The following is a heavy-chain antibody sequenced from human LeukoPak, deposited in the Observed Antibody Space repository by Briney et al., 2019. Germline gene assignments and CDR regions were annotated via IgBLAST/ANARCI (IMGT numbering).Heavy chain of an antibody. Sequence: ASVKVSCKASGYTFTGYYMHWVRQAPGQGLEWMGWINPNSGGTNYAQKFQGRVTMTRDTSISTAYMELSRLRSDDTAVYYCARDFISSGWYEGKGYFDYWGQGTLVTVSS. V-gene: IGHV1-2*02. CDR2: INPNSGGT. J-gene: IGHJ4*02. CDR3: ARDFISSGWYEGKGYFDY. CDR1: GYTFTGYY. D-gene: IGHD6-19*01.